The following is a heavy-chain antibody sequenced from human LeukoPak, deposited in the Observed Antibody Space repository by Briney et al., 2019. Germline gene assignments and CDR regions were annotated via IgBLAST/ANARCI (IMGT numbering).Heavy chain of an antibody. CDR1: GLTVSSNY. CDR3: ARESHDSSGYPFDY. V-gene: IGHV3-53*01. Sequence: GGSLRLSCAASGLTVSSNYMSWVRQAPGKGLEWVSVIYSGGSTYYADSVKGRFTISRDNSKNTLYLQMNSLRAEDTAVYYCARESHDSSGYPFDYWGQGTLVTVSS. J-gene: IGHJ4*02. D-gene: IGHD3-22*01. CDR2: IYSGGST.